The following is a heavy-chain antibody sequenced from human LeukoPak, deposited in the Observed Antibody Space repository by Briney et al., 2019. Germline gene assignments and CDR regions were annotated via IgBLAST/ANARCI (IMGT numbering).Heavy chain of an antibody. D-gene: IGHD3-10*01. CDR1: GGTFSSYA. CDR2: IIPIFGTA. J-gene: IGHJ4*02. Sequence: ASVTVSCKASGGTFSSYAISWVRQAPGQGLEWMGGIIPIFGTANYAQKFQGRVTITADESTSTAYMELSSLRSEDTAVYYCAGASSGSFTIDYWGQGTLVTVSS. CDR3: AGASSGSFTIDY. V-gene: IGHV1-69*13.